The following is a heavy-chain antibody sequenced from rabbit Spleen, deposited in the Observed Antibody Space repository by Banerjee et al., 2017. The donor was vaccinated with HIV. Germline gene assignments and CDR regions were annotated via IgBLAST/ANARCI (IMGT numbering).Heavy chain of an antibody. D-gene: IGHD2-1*01. CDR3: ARDLYNADGAAGHTNL. Sequence: QSLEESGGDLVKPGASLTLTCTASGFDLSNYYQMWWVRQAPGKGLEWIGCIYAGSSGSTYYANWARGRFTISKTSSTTMTLQMTSLTAADTATYFCARDLYNADGAAGHTNLWGPGTLVTV. V-gene: IGHV1S40*01. CDR2: IYAGSSGST. J-gene: IGHJ4*01. CDR1: GFDLSNYYQ.